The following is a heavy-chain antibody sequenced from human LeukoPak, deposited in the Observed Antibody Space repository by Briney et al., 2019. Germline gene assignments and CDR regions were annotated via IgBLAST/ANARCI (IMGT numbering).Heavy chain of an antibody. CDR1: GFTFSSHY. CDR3: AREIYFYVDV. Sequence: GGSLRLSCEVSGFTFSSHYMSWVRQAPGKGLEWVAKIKEDGSKKDYVDSVKGRFTISRDNAKNSLHLQMNSLRAEDTAVYYCAREIYFYVDVWGKGTTVTVSS. CDR2: IKEDGSKK. J-gene: IGHJ6*03. V-gene: IGHV3-7*01.